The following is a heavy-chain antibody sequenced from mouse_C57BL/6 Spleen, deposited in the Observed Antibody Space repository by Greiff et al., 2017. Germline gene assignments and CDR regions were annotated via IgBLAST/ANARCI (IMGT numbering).Heavy chain of an antibody. CDR3: ARRSSGYPFDY. J-gene: IGHJ2*01. CDR1: GYAFTNYW. CDR2: INPGSGGT. D-gene: IGHD3-2*02. V-gene: IGHV1-54*01. Sequence: VQLQQSGAELVRPGTSVKVSCKASGYAFTNYWIEWVKQRPGQGLEWIGVINPGSGGTNYNEKFKGKATLTADKSSSTAYMQLSSLTSEDSAVYFCARRSSGYPFDYWGQGTTLTVSS.